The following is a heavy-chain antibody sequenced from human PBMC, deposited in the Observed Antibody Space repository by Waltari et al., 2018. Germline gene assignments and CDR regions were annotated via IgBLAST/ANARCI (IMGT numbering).Heavy chain of an antibody. D-gene: IGHD3-16*01. V-gene: IGHV1-69*08. CDR1: GGTFSSYT. CDR3: ARDMRGAYLFPAPFDF. Sequence: QVQLVQSGAEVKKPGSSVKVSCKASGGTFSSYTISWVRQAPGQGLEWMGRIIPILGIANYAQKFQGRVTITADKSTSTAYMELSSLRSEDTAVYYCARDMRGAYLFPAPFDFWGQGTLVIVSS. CDR2: IIPILGIA. J-gene: IGHJ4*02.